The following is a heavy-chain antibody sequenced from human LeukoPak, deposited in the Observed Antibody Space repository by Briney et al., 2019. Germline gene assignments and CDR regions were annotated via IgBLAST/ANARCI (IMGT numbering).Heavy chain of an antibody. V-gene: IGHV3-30*02. J-gene: IGHJ4*02. D-gene: IGHD1-26*01. CDR3: AKEKDDSGSYYFDY. CDR1: GFTFSSYG. CDR2: IRYDGSNK. Sequence: GGSLRLSCAASGFTFSSYGMHWVRQAPGKGLEWVAFIRYDGSNKYYADSVKGRFTISRDSSKNTLYLQMNSLRAEDTAVYYCAKEKDDSGSYYFDYWGQGTLVTVSS.